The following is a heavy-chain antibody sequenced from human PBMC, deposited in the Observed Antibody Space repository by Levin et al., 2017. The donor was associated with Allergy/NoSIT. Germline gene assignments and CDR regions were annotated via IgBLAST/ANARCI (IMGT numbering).Heavy chain of an antibody. J-gene: IGHJ3*02. CDR3: ARVLRGGNSGYAFDI. CDR2: IHYSGST. D-gene: IGHD4-23*01. CDR1: GGSISGSY. Sequence: SQTLSLTCTVSGGSISGSYWTWIRQPPGKGLEWIGYIHYSGSTSYNPSLQSRLTISLDTSKNQFSLKLTSVTAADTALYFCARVLRGGNSGYAFDIWGQGTMVTVSS. V-gene: IGHV4-59*01.